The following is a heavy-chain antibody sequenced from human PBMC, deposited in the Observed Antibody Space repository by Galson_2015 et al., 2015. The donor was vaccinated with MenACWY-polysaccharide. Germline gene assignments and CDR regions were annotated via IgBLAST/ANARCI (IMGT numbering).Heavy chain of an antibody. CDR3: ARGWGRPI. D-gene: IGHD1-26*01. V-gene: IGHV4-34*01. J-gene: IGHJ3*02. CDR2: IEHSGST. Sequence: SETLSLTCAVYGGSFSGYYYTWIRQPPGKGLEWIGEIEHSGSTYYNQSLKSRVTISVDTSKNQSSLNLRSVTVADTAVYYCARGWGRPIWGQETTVTVSS. CDR1: GGSFSGYY.